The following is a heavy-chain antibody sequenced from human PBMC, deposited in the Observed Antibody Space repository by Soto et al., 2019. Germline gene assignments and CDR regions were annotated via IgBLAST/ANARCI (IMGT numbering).Heavy chain of an antibody. CDR2: INSDGCST. J-gene: IGHJ4*02. CDR1: GFTFSSYW. V-gene: IGHV3-74*01. D-gene: IGHD3-9*01. Sequence: EVQLVESGGGLVQPGGSLRLSCAASGFTFSSYWMHWVRQAPGKGLVWVSRINSDGCSTSYADSVKGRFTISRDNAKNTLYLQMNSLRAEDTAVYYCARELRYFDWSPPGFDYWGQGTLVTVSS. CDR3: ARELRYFDWSPPGFDY.